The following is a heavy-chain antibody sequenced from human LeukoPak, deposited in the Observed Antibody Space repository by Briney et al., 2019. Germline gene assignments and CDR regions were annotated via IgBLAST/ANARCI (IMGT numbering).Heavy chain of an antibody. D-gene: IGHD6-13*01. CDR3: AREVAAGTFYYYYYMDV. Sequence: GGSLRLSCAASGFTFSSYRMHWVRQAPGKGPVWVSRFNSDGSSPSYADSVKGRFTISRDIAKNTLYLQMNSLRADDTAVYYCAREVAAGTFYYYYYMDVWGKGTTVTISS. CDR1: GFTFSSYR. CDR2: FNSDGSSP. V-gene: IGHV3-74*01. J-gene: IGHJ6*03.